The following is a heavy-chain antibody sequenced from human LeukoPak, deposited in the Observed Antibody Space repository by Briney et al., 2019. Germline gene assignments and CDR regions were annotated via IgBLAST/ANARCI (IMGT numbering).Heavy chain of an antibody. V-gene: IGHV1-8*01. CDR2: MNPNSGNT. Sequence: ASVKVSCKASGYTFTSYDINWVRQATGQGLEWMGWMNPNSGNTGYAQKFQGRVTMTRNTSISTAYMELSSLRSEDTAVYYCARDPGAPPYYYYYGMDVWGQGTTVTVSS. CDR3: ARDPGAPPYYYYYGMDV. D-gene: IGHD3-10*01. J-gene: IGHJ6*02. CDR1: GYTFTSYD.